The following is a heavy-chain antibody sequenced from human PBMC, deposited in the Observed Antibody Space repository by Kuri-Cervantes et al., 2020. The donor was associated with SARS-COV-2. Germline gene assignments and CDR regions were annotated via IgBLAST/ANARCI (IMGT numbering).Heavy chain of an antibody. V-gene: IGHV1-8*01. Sequence: ASVKVSCKASGYTFTSYDINWVRQATGQGLEWMGWMNRNSGNTGYAQKFQGRVTMTRDTSTSTVYMELSSLRSDDTAVYYCARESKDIVVVVAATLDYWGQGTLVTVSS. J-gene: IGHJ4*02. D-gene: IGHD2-15*01. CDR2: MNRNSGNT. CDR3: ARESKDIVVVVAATLDY. CDR1: GYTFTSYD.